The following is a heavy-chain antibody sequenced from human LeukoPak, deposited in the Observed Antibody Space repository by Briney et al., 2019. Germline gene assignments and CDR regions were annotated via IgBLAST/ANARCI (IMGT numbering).Heavy chain of an antibody. Sequence: SVKVSCKASGDTFGNYDFAWVRLAPGQGLEWLGGILPVASRPDYAQSFQDRITITADESTSTVSMELTSLRSDDTAVYYCARGGWQTTGWHADHWGQGTLVTVAS. V-gene: IGHV1-69*01. CDR2: ILPVASRP. CDR1: GDTFGNYD. D-gene: IGHD6-19*01. J-gene: IGHJ5*02. CDR3: ARGGWQTTGWHADH.